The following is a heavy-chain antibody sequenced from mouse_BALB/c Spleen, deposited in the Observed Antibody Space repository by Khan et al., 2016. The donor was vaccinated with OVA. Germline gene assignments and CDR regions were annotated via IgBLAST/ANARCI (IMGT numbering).Heavy chain of an antibody. J-gene: IGHJ3*01. CDR2: MIYTGYT. CDR3: ARSTDRYAFAY. Sequence: EVQLQESGPSLVKPSQTLSLTCSVTGDSITSGYWSWIRKFPGNKLEYMGYMIYTGYTDYNPSLKSRLAITRHTSKTQYYLLLISVLTEDTATDYCARSTDRYAFAYWGQGTLVTVSA. CDR1: GDSITSGY. V-gene: IGHV3-8*02. D-gene: IGHD2-14*01.